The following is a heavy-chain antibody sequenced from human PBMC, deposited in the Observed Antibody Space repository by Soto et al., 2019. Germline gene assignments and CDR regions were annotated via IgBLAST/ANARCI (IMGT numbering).Heavy chain of an antibody. CDR2: IYYSGST. CDR3: ARQTYLDV. Sequence: SETLSLTCTVSGFSISSYYWSWIRQPPGKGLEWIGYIYYSGSTNYNPSLKSRVTISVDTSKNQFSLKLSSVTAADTAVYYCARQTYLDVWGKGTTVTVSS. CDR1: GFSISSYY. V-gene: IGHV4-59*01. D-gene: IGHD3-16*01. J-gene: IGHJ6*04.